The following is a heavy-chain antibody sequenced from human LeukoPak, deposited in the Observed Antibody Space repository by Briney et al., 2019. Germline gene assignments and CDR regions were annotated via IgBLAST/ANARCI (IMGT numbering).Heavy chain of an antibody. CDR1: GYSFTSYW. Sequence: GESLKISCKGSGYSFTSYWIGWVRQMPGKGLEWMGIIYPGDSDTRYSPSFQGQVTISADKSISTAYLQWSSLKASDTAMYYCARLGSRFRGAIDAFDIWGQGTMVTVSS. J-gene: IGHJ3*02. CDR2: IYPGDSDT. D-gene: IGHD3-10*01. CDR3: ARLGSRFRGAIDAFDI. V-gene: IGHV5-51*01.